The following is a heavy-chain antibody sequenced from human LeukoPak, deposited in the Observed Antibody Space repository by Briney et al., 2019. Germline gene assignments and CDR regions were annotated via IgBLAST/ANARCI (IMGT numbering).Heavy chain of an antibody. J-gene: IGHJ4*02. Sequence: SGGSLRLSCAASGFTFSSYGMNWVRQAPGKGLEWVSYISSSGSTIYYADSVKGRFTISRDNAKNSLYLQMNSLRAEDTAVYYCARGPPRVEALDYWGKGTLVTVS. CDR1: GFTFSSYG. D-gene: IGHD5-24*01. V-gene: IGHV3-48*04. CDR2: ISSSGSTI. CDR3: ARGPPRVEALDY.